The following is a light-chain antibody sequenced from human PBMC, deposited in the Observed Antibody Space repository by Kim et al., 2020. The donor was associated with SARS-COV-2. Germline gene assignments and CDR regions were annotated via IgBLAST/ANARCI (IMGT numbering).Light chain of an antibody. CDR3: HTWDSITVV. CDR2: QDT. V-gene: IGLV3-1*01. CDR1: KLGEKY. Sequence: SYELTQPPSVSVSPGQTASITCSGDKLGEKYACWYQQKPGQSPVLVIYQDTKRPSGIPERFPGSNSGNTATLTISGTQAMDEADYYCHTWDSITVVFGGG. J-gene: IGLJ2*01.